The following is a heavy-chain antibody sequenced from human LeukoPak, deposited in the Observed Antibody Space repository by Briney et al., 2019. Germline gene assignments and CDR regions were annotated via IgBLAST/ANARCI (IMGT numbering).Heavy chain of an antibody. Sequence: GGSLRLSCAASGFTVSSNYMSWVRQAPGKGLEWVSVIYSGGSTYYADSVKGRFTISRDNAKNSLYLQMNSLRAEDTAVYYCARDLVYGSGEGDAFDIWGQGTMVTVSS. V-gene: IGHV3-53*01. CDR3: ARDLVYGSGEGDAFDI. CDR1: GFTVSSNY. CDR2: IYSGGST. J-gene: IGHJ3*02. D-gene: IGHD3-10*01.